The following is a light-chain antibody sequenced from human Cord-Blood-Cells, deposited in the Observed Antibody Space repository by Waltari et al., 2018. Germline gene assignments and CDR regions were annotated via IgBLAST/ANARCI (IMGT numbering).Light chain of an antibody. CDR1: PSVSSY. J-gene: IGKJ4*01. Sequence: EIVLTQSPATLSLSPGEKTTLSCRASPSVSSYLAWYQQKPAQAPRPLIYDSSSRAAGIPARFSGSGSGTDFTRTISSLEPEDFAVYYCQQRSNWPTFGGGTKVEIK. V-gene: IGKV3-11*01. CDR3: QQRSNWPT. CDR2: DSS.